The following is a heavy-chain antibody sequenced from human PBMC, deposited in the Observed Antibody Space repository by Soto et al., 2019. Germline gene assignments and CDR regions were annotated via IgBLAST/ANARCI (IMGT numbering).Heavy chain of an antibody. J-gene: IGHJ3*02. Sequence: QVQLQESGPGLVKPSETLSLTCTVSGGSVSSGSYYWSWIRQPPGKGLEWIGYIYYSGSTNYNPSLKGRVTISVHTSKNQFSLKLSSVTAADTAVYYCATEGGVRLRFLEWLSDAFDIWGQGTMVTVSS. V-gene: IGHV4-61*01. CDR3: ATEGGVRLRFLEWLSDAFDI. CDR2: IYYSGST. CDR1: GGSVSSGSYY. D-gene: IGHD3-3*01.